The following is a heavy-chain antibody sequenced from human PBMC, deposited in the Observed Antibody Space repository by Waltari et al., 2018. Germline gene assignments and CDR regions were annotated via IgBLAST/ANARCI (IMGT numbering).Heavy chain of an antibody. Sequence: QVHLVQSGAEVKKPGASVKVSCKVSGYSLRELSIHWGRQAPGKGLEWMGGFDPEDGETIYAQKFQGRVTMTEDTSTDTAYMELSSLRSADTAVFYCATKFSGTYYKLYAFDIWGQGTMVTVSS. J-gene: IGHJ3*02. D-gene: IGHD1-26*01. CDR2: FDPEDGET. CDR1: GYSLRELS. V-gene: IGHV1-24*01. CDR3: ATKFSGTYYKLYAFDI.